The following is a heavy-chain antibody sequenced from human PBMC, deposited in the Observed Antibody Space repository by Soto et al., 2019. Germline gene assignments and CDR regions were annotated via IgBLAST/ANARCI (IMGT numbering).Heavy chain of an antibody. CDR2: IYPGDSDT. V-gene: IGHV5-51*01. CDR1: GYSFTSYW. CDR3: ARRDSLYYYDSSGYYYYGMDV. D-gene: IGHD3-22*01. J-gene: IGHJ6*02. Sequence: PGESLKISCKGSGYSFTSYWIGWVRQMPGKGLEWMGIIYPGDSDTRYSPSFQGQVTISADKSISTAYLQWSSLKASDTAMYYCARRDSLYYYDSSGYYYYGMDVWGQGTTVTVSS.